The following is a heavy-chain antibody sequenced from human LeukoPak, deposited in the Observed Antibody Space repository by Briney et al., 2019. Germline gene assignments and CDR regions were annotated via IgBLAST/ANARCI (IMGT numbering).Heavy chain of an antibody. CDR2: ISYDANIGSNK. Sequence: GGSLRLSCAASGFTFSSYGMHWVRQAPGKGLEWVALISYDANIGSNKYYADSVKGLFTISRDNSENTLYLQMNSLRAEDTAVYYCAKYRYSSSSEFSYWGQGTLVTVSS. CDR1: GFTFSSYG. V-gene: IGHV3-30*18. CDR3: AKYRYSSSSEFSY. D-gene: IGHD6-6*01. J-gene: IGHJ4*02.